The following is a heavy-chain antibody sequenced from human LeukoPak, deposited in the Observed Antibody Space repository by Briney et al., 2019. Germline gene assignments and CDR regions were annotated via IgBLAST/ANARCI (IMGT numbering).Heavy chain of an antibody. D-gene: IGHD6-19*01. CDR2: IYSGGST. Sequence: GGSLRLSCVASGFIFNNYGMSWVRQAPGKGLEWVSVIYSGGSTYYADSVKGRFTISRDNSKNTLYLQMNSLRAEDTAVYYCARVGYSSGWYGQGWYFDLWGRGTLVTVSS. CDR3: ARVGYSSGWYGQGWYFDL. V-gene: IGHV3-53*01. J-gene: IGHJ2*01. CDR1: GFIFNNYG.